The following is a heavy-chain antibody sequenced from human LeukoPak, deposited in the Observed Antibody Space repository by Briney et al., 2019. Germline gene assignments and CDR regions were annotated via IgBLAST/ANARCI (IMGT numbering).Heavy chain of an antibody. D-gene: IGHD4-17*01. CDR3: ARGGRTTWHGMDV. CDR1: GFTFDDYG. CDR2: INWNGGRT. J-gene: IGHJ6*02. V-gene: IGHV3-20*04. Sequence: PGGSLRLSCAASGFTFDDYGMSWVRQVPGKGLEWVSGINWNGGRTGHADSVKGRFTISRDNAKNSLYLQMNSLRAEDTAVYYCARGGRTTWHGMDVWGQGTTVTVSS.